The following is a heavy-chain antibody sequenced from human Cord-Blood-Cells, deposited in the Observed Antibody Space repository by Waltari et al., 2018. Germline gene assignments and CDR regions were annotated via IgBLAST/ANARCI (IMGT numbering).Heavy chain of an antibody. CDR2: INPNSGGT. CDR3: ASHLVGATDY. D-gene: IGHD1-26*01. Sequence: VQLVQSGAGVKQPGASVKVPGKASGCTFTGSYLHWVRQAPGQGLEWRGWINPNSGGTNYAQKFQGRVTMTRDTSISTAYMELSRLRSDDTAVYYCASHLVGATDYWGQGTLVTVSS. CDR1: GCTFTGSY. J-gene: IGHJ4*02. V-gene: IGHV1-2*02.